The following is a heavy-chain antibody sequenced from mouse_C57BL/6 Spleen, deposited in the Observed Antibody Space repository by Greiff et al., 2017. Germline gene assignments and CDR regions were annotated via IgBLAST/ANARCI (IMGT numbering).Heavy chain of an antibody. Sequence: VQLQQSGAELVMPGASVKLSCKASGYTFTSYWMHWVKQRPGQGLEWIGEIDPSDSYTNYNQKFKGKSTLTVDNSSSTAYMQLSSLTSEDSAVYYCARQGRRYFDYWGQGTTLTVSS. V-gene: IGHV1-69*01. CDR3: ARQGRRYFDY. D-gene: IGHD3-3*01. J-gene: IGHJ2*01. CDR2: IDPSDSYT. CDR1: GYTFTSYW.